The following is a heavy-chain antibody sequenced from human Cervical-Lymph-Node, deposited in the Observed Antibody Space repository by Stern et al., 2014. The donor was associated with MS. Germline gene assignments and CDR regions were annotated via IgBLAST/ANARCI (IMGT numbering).Heavy chain of an antibody. V-gene: IGHV3-9*01. CDR1: GFTFENFA. CDR2: MSWNGVYI. Sequence: EVQLVESGGDLTQPGRSLTLSCAASGFTFENFAMNWVRQRPGKGLEWVSTMSWNGVYIAYADSVKGRFTISRDNAKNSLYLQMNSLRAEDTAFYYCAKGERTLDVWGQGTTVTVSS. J-gene: IGHJ6*02. CDR3: AKGERTLDV. D-gene: IGHD1-26*01.